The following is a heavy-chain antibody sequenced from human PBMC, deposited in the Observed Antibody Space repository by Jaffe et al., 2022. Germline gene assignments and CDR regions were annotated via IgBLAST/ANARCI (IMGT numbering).Heavy chain of an antibody. CDR3: ARDPLRYFDWYVTLRKSYYMDV. J-gene: IGHJ6*03. CDR2: INSDGSST. Sequence: EVQLVESGGGLVQPGGSLRLSCAASGFTFSSYWMHWVRQAPGKGLVWVSRINSDGSSTSYADSVKGRFTISRDNAKNTLYLQMNSLRAEDTAVYYCARDPLRYFDWYVTLRKSYYMDVWGKGTTVTVSS. V-gene: IGHV3-74*01. D-gene: IGHD3-9*01. CDR1: GFTFSSYW.